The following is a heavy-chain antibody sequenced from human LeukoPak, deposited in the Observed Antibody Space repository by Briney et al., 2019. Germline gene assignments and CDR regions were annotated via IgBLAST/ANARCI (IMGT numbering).Heavy chain of an antibody. V-gene: IGHV3-53*01. J-gene: IGHJ4*02. CDR3: ARDLNYGSGSVPSDY. CDR2: IYSGGST. CDR1: GFTVSSNY. Sequence: GGSLRLSCAASGFTVSSNYMSWVRQAPGKGLEWVSVIYSGGSTYYADSVKGRFTISRDNSKNTLYLQMNSLGAEDTAVYYCARDLNYGSGSVPSDYWGQGTLVTVSS. D-gene: IGHD3-10*01.